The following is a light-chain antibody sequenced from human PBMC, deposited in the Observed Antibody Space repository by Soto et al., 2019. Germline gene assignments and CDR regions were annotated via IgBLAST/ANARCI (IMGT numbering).Light chain of an antibody. CDR1: SSDVGSYNL. CDR2: EVS. CDR3: CSYAGSSTFEV. J-gene: IGLJ1*01. V-gene: IGLV2-23*02. Sequence: QSALTQPASVSGSPGQSITISCTGTSSDVGSYNLVSWYQQHPGKAPKPMIYEVSKRPSGVSNRFSGSKSGNTASLTISGLQAEDEADYYCCSYAGSSTFEVFGSGTKVTVL.